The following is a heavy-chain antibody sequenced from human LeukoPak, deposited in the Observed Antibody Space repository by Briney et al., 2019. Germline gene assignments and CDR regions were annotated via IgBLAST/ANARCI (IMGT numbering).Heavy chain of an antibody. J-gene: IGHJ4*02. D-gene: IGHD4-17*01. CDR3: ARGYGDYAPLH. V-gene: IGHV4-61*01. CDR1: GGSISSSSYY. Sequence: KTSETLSLTCTVSGGSISSSSYYWSWIRQPPGKGLEWIGYIYYSGSTNYNPSLKSRVTISVDTSKNQFSLKLSSVTAADTAVYYCARGYGDYAPLHWGQGTLVTVSS. CDR2: IYYSGST.